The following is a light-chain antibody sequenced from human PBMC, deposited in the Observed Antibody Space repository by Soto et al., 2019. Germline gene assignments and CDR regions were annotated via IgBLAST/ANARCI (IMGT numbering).Light chain of an antibody. J-gene: IGKJ3*01. V-gene: IGKV1-39*01. CDR3: QQSSGAPLT. CDR2: AAS. CDR1: QSISAY. Sequence: DIQLTQSPSSLSPSEGDRVTITCRASQSISAYLNWYQQKPGKAPKLLIYAASRLTSGVPSRFSGSGSGTEFTLTISSLQPEDFAIYYCQQSSGAPLTVGPGTKVDSK.